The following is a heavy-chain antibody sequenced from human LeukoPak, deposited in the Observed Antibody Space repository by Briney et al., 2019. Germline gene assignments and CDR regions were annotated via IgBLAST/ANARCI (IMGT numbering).Heavy chain of an antibody. J-gene: IGHJ4*02. D-gene: IGHD3-22*01. CDR2: IYYSGST. V-gene: IGHV4-39*01. CDR3: ARYYDSSGYVDY. Sequence: PSETLSLTCTVSGGSISSSNYYWGWIRQPPGKGLEWIGSIYYSGSTYYNPSLKSRVTISVDTSKNQFSLKLSSVTAADTAVYYCARYYDSSGYVDYWGQGTLVTVSS. CDR1: GGSISSSNYY.